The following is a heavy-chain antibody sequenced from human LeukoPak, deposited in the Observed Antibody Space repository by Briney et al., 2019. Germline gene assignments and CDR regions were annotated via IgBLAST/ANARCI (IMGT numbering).Heavy chain of an antibody. J-gene: IGHJ6*04. D-gene: IGHD3-10*02. Sequence: PGGSLRLSCAASGFTFSSYWMNWVRQAPGKGLEWVSYISSSGSTIYYADSVKGRFTISRDNAKNSLYLQMNSLRAEDTAVYYCAELGITMIGGVWGKGTTVTTSS. CDR3: AELGITMIGGV. CDR2: ISSSGSTI. CDR1: GFTFSSYW. V-gene: IGHV3-48*04.